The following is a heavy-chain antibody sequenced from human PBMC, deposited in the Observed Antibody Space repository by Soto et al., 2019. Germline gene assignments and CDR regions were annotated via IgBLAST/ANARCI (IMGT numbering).Heavy chain of an antibody. V-gene: IGHV1-3*01. CDR2: INAGNGNT. D-gene: IGHD4-17*01. J-gene: IGHJ4*02. CDR1: GYTFTSYA. CDR3: ARGLNGYLHYFDY. Sequence: ASVKVSCEASGYTFTSYAMHWVRQAPGQRLEWMGWINAGNGNTKYSQKFQGRVTITRDTSASTAYMELSSLRSEDTAVYYCARGLNGYLHYFDYWGQGTLVTGSS.